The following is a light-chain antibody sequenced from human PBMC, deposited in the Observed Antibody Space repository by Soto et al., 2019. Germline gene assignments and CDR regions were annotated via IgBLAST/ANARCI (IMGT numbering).Light chain of an antibody. CDR2: KAS. V-gene: IGKV1-5*03. J-gene: IGKJ1*01. Sequence: DIQRTHSPSTLSASVGDRVTITCRASQTISSWLAWYQQKPGKAPKLLIYKASTLKSGVPSRFSGSGSGTEFTLTISSLQPDDFATYYCQHYNSYSEAFGQGTKVDIK. CDR3: QHYNSYSEA. CDR1: QTISSW.